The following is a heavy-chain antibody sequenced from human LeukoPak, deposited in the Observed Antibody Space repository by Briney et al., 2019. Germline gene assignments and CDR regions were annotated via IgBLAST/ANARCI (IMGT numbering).Heavy chain of an antibody. CDR3: ARVYSSSSRDGFDV. Sequence: SETLSLTCAVYGGSLSGYYWSWIRQPPGKGLEWIGEINLSGSTNFNPSLKSRVTISVDTCKNQFSLRLSSVTAADTAVYYCARVYSSSSRDGFDVWGQGTMVTVSS. D-gene: IGHD6-6*01. CDR1: GGSLSGYY. J-gene: IGHJ3*01. V-gene: IGHV4-34*01. CDR2: INLSGST.